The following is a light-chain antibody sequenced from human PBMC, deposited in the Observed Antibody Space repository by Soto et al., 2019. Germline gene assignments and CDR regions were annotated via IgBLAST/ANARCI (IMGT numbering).Light chain of an antibody. CDR1: QSVSDTF. V-gene: IGKV3-20*01. CDR2: GVS. Sequence: EIVLTQSPGTLSLSPGEKATLSCRASQSVSDTFLSWYKQKPGLAPRLLIYGVSNRATGIPDRFSGSGSGTDFILNISRLEPEDFALYYCGQFVSSPPRTFGQGTKGEIK. CDR3: GQFVSSPPRT. J-gene: IGKJ1*01.